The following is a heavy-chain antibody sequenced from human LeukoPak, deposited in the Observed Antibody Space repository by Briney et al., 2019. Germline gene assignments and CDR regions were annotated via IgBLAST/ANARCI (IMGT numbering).Heavy chain of an antibody. V-gene: IGHV3-30*02. CDR2: IRYDGSNK. CDR3: AREGLYCSSTSCYFDY. Sequence: GGSLRLSCAASGFTFSSYGMHWVRQAPGKGLEWVAFIRYDGSNKYYADSVKGRFTISRDNSKNTLYLQMNSLRAEDTAVYYCAREGLYCSSTSCYFDYWGQGTLVTVSS. CDR1: GFTFSSYG. J-gene: IGHJ4*02. D-gene: IGHD2-2*01.